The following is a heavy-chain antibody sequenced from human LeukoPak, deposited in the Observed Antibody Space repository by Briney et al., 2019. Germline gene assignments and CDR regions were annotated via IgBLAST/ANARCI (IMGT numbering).Heavy chain of an antibody. V-gene: IGHV3-74*01. CDR3: AGGGFRYFAH. CDR2: INSDGSST. J-gene: IGHJ5*02. CDR1: GFTFSDYW. D-gene: IGHD2-15*01. Sequence: PGGSLRLSCAASGFTFSDYWMHWVRQAPGKGLVWVSRINSDGSSTNYADSVKGRFTISRDNAKNTLYLQMNSLRAEDTAVYYCAGGGFRYFAHWGQGTLVTVSS.